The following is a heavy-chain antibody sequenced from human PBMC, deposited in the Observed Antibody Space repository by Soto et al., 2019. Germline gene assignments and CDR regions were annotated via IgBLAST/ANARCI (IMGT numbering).Heavy chain of an antibody. CDR2: IHSSGNL. J-gene: IGHJ4*02. V-gene: IGHV4-4*07. D-gene: IGHD3-10*01. CDR1: GASVSSYY. CDR3: ARDVGKNY. Sequence: PSETLSLTCSVSGASVSSYYWSWFRQPVGKGLEWIGRIHSSGNLNYNPSLESRVTMSLDTSKSQFSLRLSSLTAADTALYLCARDVGKNYWGQGTRVTVSS.